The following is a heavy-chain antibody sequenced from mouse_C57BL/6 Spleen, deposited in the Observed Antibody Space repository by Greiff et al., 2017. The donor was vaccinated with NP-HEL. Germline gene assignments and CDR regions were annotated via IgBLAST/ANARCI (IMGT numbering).Heavy chain of an antibody. Sequence: EVKLEESGGGLVKPGGSLKLSCAASGFTFSDYGMHWVRQAPEKGLEWVAYISSGSSTIYYADTVKGRFTISRDNAKNTLFLQMTSLRSEDTAMYYCARGADYYGSSFWFAYWGQGTLVTVSA. CDR2: ISSGSSTI. CDR3: ARGADYYGSSFWFAY. CDR1: GFTFSDYG. D-gene: IGHD1-1*01. V-gene: IGHV5-17*01. J-gene: IGHJ3*01.